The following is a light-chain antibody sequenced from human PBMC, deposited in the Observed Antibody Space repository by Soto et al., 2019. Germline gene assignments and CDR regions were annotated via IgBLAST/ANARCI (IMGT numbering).Light chain of an antibody. CDR3: QQRRNWPPEVT. Sequence: EIVLTQSPATLSLSPGERATLSCRASQSVSSYLAWHQQKPGQAPRLLIYDASNRATGIPARFSGSGSGTDFTLTISSLEPEDFAVYYCQQRRNWPPEVTFGGGTKVDIK. V-gene: IGKV3-11*01. J-gene: IGKJ4*01. CDR1: QSVSSY. CDR2: DAS.